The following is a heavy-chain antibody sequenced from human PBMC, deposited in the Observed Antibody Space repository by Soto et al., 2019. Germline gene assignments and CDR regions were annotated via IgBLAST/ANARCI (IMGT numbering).Heavy chain of an antibody. CDR1: GFTFRNYA. V-gene: IGHV3-23*01. CDR3: AKESMTDEYYYHYGMDV. CDR2: ISGSGAGT. D-gene: IGHD3-22*01. Sequence: GGSLRLSCAGSGFTFRNYAMSWVRQAPGKGLEWVSGISGSGAGTYYGDSVKGRFTVSRDNSKNTLYLQMNSLRAEVTAEYYCAKESMTDEYYYHYGMDVWGQGTTVTVSS. J-gene: IGHJ6*02.